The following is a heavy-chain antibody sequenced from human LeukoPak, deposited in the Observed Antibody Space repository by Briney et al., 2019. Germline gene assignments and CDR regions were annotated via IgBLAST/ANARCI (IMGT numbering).Heavy chain of an antibody. CDR2: INPSGGST. CDR3: ARGYCSSNSCYGADAFDI. V-gene: IGHV1-46*01. D-gene: IGHD2-2*01. Sequence: ASVKVSCKASGYTFTTYYMHWVRQAPGQGLEWMGLINPSGGSTSYAQKFQGRVTMTRDTSTSTVYMELSSLRSEDTAVYYCARGYCSSNSCYGADAFDIRGQGTMVTVSS. J-gene: IGHJ3*02. CDR1: GYTFTTYY.